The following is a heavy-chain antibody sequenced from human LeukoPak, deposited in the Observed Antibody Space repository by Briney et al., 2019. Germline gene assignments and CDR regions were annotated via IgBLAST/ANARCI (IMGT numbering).Heavy chain of an antibody. V-gene: IGHV3-74*01. CDR2: IRSDGSAS. Sequence: GGSLRLSCAASGFTFSSYWMHWVRQAPGKGLVWVSGIRSDGSASNYADSVKGRFTISRDNAKNMLYLQMDSLRAEDTAVYYCTTSRSFDYWGQGTLVTVSS. CDR3: TTSRSFDY. D-gene: IGHD6-6*01. J-gene: IGHJ4*02. CDR1: GFTFSSYW.